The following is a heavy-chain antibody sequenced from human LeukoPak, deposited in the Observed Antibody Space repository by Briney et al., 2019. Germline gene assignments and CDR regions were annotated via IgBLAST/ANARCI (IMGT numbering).Heavy chain of an antibody. J-gene: IGHJ6*03. Sequence: ASVKVSCKASGGTFSSYAISWVRQAPGQGLEWMGGIIPIFGTANYAQKFQGRVTITTDESTSTAYMELSSLRSEDTAVYYCARERDGCSGGSCYNYMDVWGKGTTVTVSS. V-gene: IGHV1-69*05. CDR1: GGTFSSYA. CDR3: ARERDGCSGGSCYNYMDV. CDR2: IIPIFGTA. D-gene: IGHD2-15*01.